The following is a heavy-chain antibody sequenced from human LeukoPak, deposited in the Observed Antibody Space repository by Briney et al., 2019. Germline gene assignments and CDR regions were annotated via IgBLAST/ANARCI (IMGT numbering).Heavy chain of an antibody. CDR2: KSKTDGGTT. Sequence: KSKTDGGTTDYAAPVKGRFTISRDDSKNTLYLQMNSLKTEDTAVYYCTTADTIFGVDFDYWGQGTLVTVSS. D-gene: IGHD3-3*01. CDR3: TTADTIFGVDFDY. J-gene: IGHJ4*02. V-gene: IGHV3-15*01.